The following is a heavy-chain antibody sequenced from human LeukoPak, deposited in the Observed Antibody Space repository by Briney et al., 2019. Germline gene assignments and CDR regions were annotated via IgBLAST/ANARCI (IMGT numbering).Heavy chain of an antibody. J-gene: IGHJ4*02. V-gene: IGHV3-33*06. CDR2: IWYDGSNK. D-gene: IGHD6-19*01. CDR1: GFISTSYG. CDR3: AKDGPSAGVDY. Sequence: GPSLRLSCAPSGFISTSYGMVSVRQAPGKGLGWVKVIWYDGSNKYHAASVKGRLTISRANSKNILYLQMNSLRAEGKAVYYCAKDGPSAGVDYWGQGALVTVSS.